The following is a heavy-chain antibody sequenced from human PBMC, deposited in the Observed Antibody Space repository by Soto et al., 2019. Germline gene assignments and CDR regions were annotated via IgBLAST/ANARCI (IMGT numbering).Heavy chain of an antibody. V-gene: IGHV1-46*01. CDR3: ARAPVPVGTTIYYFDY. Sequence: QLQLVQSGAEVKKPGASVKISCKASGYTFTSYYMHWVRQAPGQGLEWMGVIDPSAGSTTHAQKLQGRVTMTRDSSTSTVYMELSSLRSDDTDVYYCARAPVPVGTTIYYFDYWGQGTLVTVSS. D-gene: IGHD1-1*01. J-gene: IGHJ4*02. CDR1: GYTFTSYY. CDR2: IDPSAGST.